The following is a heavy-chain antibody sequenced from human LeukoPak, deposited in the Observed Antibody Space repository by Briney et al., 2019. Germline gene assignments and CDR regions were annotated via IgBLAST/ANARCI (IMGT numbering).Heavy chain of an antibody. J-gene: IGHJ3*02. V-gene: IGHV1-69*01. CDR2: IIPIFGTA. D-gene: IGHD1-7*01. Sequence: ASVKVSCKASGGTFSSYAISWVRQAPGQGLEWMGGIIPIFGTANYAQKFQGRVTITADESTSTAYMELSSLRSEDTAVYYCARRSYNWNYVNAFDIWGQGTMVTVSS. CDR3: ARRSYNWNYVNAFDI. CDR1: GGTFSSYA.